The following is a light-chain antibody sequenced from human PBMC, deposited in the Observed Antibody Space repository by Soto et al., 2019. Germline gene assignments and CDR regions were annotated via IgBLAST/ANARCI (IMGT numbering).Light chain of an antibody. V-gene: IGKV1-5*01. CDR1: SSSKW. Sequence: DIQMTQSPSTLAASVGDTVTMTCRSSSKWLAWYQKKTGKAPKLLIYDVSNLERGVPPRFSGSTSGAESTLTSTGLQPDDLGTYYCQHTTDFTFGQGTKVEIK. J-gene: IGKJ2*01. CDR3: QHTTDFT. CDR2: DVS.